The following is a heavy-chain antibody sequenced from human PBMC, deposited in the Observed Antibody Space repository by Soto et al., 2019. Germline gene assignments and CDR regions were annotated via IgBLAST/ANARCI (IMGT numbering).Heavy chain of an antibody. CDR1: GYTFTSYG. CDR3: AREGSRPYYYYGMDV. CDR2: ISAYNGNT. J-gene: IGHJ6*02. D-gene: IGHD1-26*01. Sequence: QVQLVQSGAEVKKPGASVKVSCKASGYTFTSYGFSWVRQAPGQGLEWMGWISAYNGNTNYAQKLKGRVTMTTDSSTSTAYMELRSLRSDDTAVYYCAREGSRPYYYYGMDVWGQGTTVTVSS. V-gene: IGHV1-18*01.